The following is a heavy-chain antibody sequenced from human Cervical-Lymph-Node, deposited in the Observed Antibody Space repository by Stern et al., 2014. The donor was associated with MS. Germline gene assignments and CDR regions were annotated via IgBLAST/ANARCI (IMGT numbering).Heavy chain of an antibody. CDR2: IIPIIGIA. CDR3: ARDGRHTNNYGLDV. V-gene: IGHV1-69*01. CDR1: GGTFNVYA. Sequence: VQLLESGAEVKKPGSSVKVSCQASGGTFNVYAINWLRQAPGQGLEWMGGIIPIIGIANYAQKFQGRVMITADESTMTSSMQLSSLTSNDTAVYYCARDGRHTNNYGLDVWGQGTTVTVSS. J-gene: IGHJ6*02.